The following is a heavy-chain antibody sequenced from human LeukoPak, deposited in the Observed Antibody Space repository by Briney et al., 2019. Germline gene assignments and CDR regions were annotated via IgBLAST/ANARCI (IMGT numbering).Heavy chain of an antibody. CDR2: IKSKTDGGTT. J-gene: IGHJ4*02. CDR1: GFTFSNAW. CDR3: TTDCDSSGYYYECEGY. V-gene: IGHV3-15*01. D-gene: IGHD3-22*01. Sequence: PGGSLRLSCAASGFTFSNAWMSWVRQAPGKGLEWVGRIKSKTDGGTTDYAAPVKGRFTISRDDSKNTLYLQMNSLKTEDTAVYYCTTDCDSSGYYYECEGYWGQGTLVTVSS.